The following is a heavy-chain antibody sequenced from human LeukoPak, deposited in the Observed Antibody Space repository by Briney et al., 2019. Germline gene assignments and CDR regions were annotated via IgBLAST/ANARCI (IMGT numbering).Heavy chain of an antibody. V-gene: IGHV3-23*01. Sequence: GGSLRLSCAASGFTFSSYAMSWVRQAPGKGLEWVSTISGSGADTFYADFVKGRFSVSRDNSKNTLFLQMNSLRAEDTALYYCAKGSSGYFFDLWGQGTLVTVSS. CDR1: GFTFSSYA. D-gene: IGHD3-22*01. J-gene: IGHJ4*02. CDR2: ISGSGADT. CDR3: AKGSSGYFFDL.